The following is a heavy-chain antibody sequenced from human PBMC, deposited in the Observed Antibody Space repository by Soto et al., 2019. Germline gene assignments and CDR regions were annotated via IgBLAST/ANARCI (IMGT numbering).Heavy chain of an antibody. D-gene: IGHD6-19*01. J-gene: IGHJ4*02. CDR2: VYFTGST. Sequence: QVQLQESGPGLVKPSETLSLTCSVSGGSISGSYWSWIRQSPGKGLEWLGYVYFTGSTNYSPSLRCRVSISVDPSKNEFSLRLSSVTAADTAVYFCARSVAVPGAHIDYWGQGTQVTVSS. CDR3: ARSVAVPGAHIDY. V-gene: IGHV4-59*01. CDR1: GGSISGSY.